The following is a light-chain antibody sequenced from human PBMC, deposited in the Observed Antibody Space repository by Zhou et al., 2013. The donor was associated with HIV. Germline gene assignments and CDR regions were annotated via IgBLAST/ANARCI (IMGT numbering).Light chain of an antibody. CDR2: DDS. CDR1: QDISTV. J-gene: IGKJ1*01. Sequence: IQMTQSPSSLSASVGDRVTITCRASQDISTVLAWYQQKPGKPPNLLIYDDSTLESGVPSRFSGSGSGTDFTLTISSLQPEDFATYYCLQDYNYPWTFGQGTKVEIK. V-gene: IGKV1-6*01. CDR3: LQDYNYPWT.